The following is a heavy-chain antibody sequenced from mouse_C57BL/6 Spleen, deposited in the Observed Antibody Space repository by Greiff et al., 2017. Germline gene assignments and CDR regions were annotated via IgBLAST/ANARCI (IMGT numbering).Heavy chain of an antibody. D-gene: IGHD2-4*01. J-gene: IGHJ2*01. CDR1: GYTFTSYW. CDR2: IDPSDSYT. CDR3: ARCGDYDVDY. V-gene: IGHV1-69*01. Sequence: VQLQQPGAELVMPGASVKLSCTASGYTFTSYWMHWVKQRPGQGLVWIGEIDPSDSYTNYNQKFKGKSTLTVDKSSSTAYMQLSSLTSEDSAVDDCARCGDYDVDYWGQGTTLTVSS.